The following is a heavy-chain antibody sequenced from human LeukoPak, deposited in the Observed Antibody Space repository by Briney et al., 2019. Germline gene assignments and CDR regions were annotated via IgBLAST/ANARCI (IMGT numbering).Heavy chain of an antibody. Sequence: SETLSLTCTVSGGSISSYDWSWIRQPPGKALEWIGNIIYSGSTNYNPSLKSRVTMSVETSKNQFSLKLSSVTAADTAVYYCARLSYYDSTGYGVYYYYGMDVWGQGTAVIVSS. V-gene: IGHV4-59*01. CDR3: ARLSYYDSTGYGVYYYYGMDV. CDR2: IIYSGST. J-gene: IGHJ6*02. CDR1: GGSISSYD. D-gene: IGHD3-22*01.